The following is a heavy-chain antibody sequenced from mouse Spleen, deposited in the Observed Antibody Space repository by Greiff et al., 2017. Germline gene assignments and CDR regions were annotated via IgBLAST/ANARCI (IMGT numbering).Heavy chain of an antibody. Sequence: QVQLQQSGAELVKPGASVKISCKASGYAFSSYWMNWVKQRPGKGLEWIGQIYPGDGDTNYNGKFKGKATLTADKSSSTAYMQLSSLTSEASAVYFCAREGVQLYFDYWGQGTTLTVSS. CDR1: GYAFSSYW. D-gene: IGHD4-1*02. V-gene: IGHV1-80*01. CDR3: AREGVQLYFDY. CDR2: IYPGDGDT. J-gene: IGHJ2*01.